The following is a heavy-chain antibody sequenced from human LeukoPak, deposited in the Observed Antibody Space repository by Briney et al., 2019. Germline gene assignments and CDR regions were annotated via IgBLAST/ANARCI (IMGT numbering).Heavy chain of an antibody. CDR3: ARDHSGAYYYLDY. CDR1: GFIFSSYG. CDR2: IWNDGGRK. Sequence: GGSLRLSCAASGFIFSSYGMHWVRQAPGKGLEWVAVIWNDGGRKYHADSVKGRFAISRDNSKNTLYLQMNSLRAEATAVYYCARDHSGAYYYLDYWGQGTLVTVSS. V-gene: IGHV3-33*01. D-gene: IGHD3-22*01. J-gene: IGHJ4*02.